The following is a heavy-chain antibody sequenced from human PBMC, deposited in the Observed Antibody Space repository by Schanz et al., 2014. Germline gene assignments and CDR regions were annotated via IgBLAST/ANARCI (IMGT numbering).Heavy chain of an antibody. D-gene: IGHD4-17*01. CDR1: GYTFTSYG. CDR3: ARNYGGHSEESDRYGMDV. CDR2: ISGYKGNT. Sequence: QVQLVQSRPEVKKPGASVKVSCKASGYTFTSYGISWVRQAPGQGLEWMGWISGYKGNTKYAQKVQGRVTMTTDTSTSTAYMELRSLTSDDTAVYYCARNYGGHSEESDRYGMDVWGQGTTVTVSS. J-gene: IGHJ6*02. V-gene: IGHV1-18*01.